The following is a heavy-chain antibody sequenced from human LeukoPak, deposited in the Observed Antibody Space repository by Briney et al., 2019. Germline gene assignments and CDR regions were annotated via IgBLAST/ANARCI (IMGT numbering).Heavy chain of an antibody. CDR1: GFTFSSYA. CDR3: AKDNVLLWFGELSPFDY. CDR2: ISGSGGST. V-gene: IGHV3-23*01. D-gene: IGHD3-10*01. Sequence: GGSLRLSCAASGFTFSSYAMSWVRQAPGKGLEWVSAISGSGGSTYYADSVKGRFTISRDNSKNTLYLQMNSLRAEDTAVYYCAKDNVLLWFGELSPFDYWGQGTLVTVSS. J-gene: IGHJ4*02.